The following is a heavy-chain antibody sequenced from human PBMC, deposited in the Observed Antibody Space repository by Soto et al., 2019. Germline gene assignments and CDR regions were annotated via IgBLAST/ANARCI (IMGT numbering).Heavy chain of an antibody. J-gene: IGHJ4*02. V-gene: IGHV4-34*01. CDR1: GGSFSGYY. CDR2: INHSGST. Sequence: PFETLSLTCAVYGGSFSGYYWSCIRQPPGKGLEWIGEINHSGSTNYNPSLKSRVTISVDTSKNQFSLKLRSVTAADTAVYYCARGYGDYVLDFWGQGTLVTVSS. D-gene: IGHD4-17*01. CDR3: ARGYGDYVLDF.